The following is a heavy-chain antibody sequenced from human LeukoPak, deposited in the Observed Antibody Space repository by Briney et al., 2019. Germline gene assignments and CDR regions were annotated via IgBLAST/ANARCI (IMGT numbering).Heavy chain of an antibody. D-gene: IGHD6-13*01. V-gene: IGHV1-2*06. Sequence: ASVKVSFKASGYTFTGYYMHWVRQAPGQGLEWMGRMNLYSGGTNYAQKFQGRVTMTRDTSISTAYMEPSRLRSDDTAVYYCARSRAAEDAFDIWGQGTMVTVSS. CDR3: ARSRAAEDAFDI. CDR2: MNLYSGGT. J-gene: IGHJ3*02. CDR1: GYTFTGYY.